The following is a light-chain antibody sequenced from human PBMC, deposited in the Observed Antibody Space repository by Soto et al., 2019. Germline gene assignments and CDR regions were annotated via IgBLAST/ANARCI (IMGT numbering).Light chain of an antibody. CDR3: SSFTSSTTLVV. V-gene: IGLV2-14*01. CDR2: EVN. J-gene: IGLJ2*01. Sequence: QSVLTQPASVSGSPGQSITISCTGTSSDVGGQNYVSWYQQHPGKAPKLMIYEVNNRPSGVSDRFSGSKAGNTASLTISGLQAEDEADYYCSSFTSSTTLVVFGGGTKVTVL. CDR1: SSDVGGQNY.